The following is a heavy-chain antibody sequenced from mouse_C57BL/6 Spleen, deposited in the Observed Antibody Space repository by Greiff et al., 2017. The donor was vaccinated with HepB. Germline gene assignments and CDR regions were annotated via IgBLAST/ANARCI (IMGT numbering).Heavy chain of an antibody. D-gene: IGHD2-4*01. V-gene: IGHV1-22*01. CDR1: GFTFTDYN. CDR2: INPNNGGT. CDR3: ARGTIYYDYDVFAC. Sequence: EVQLQQSGPELVQPGASVKMSCKASGFTFTDYNMHWVRQSHGKSLEWIGYINPNNGGTSYNQTFKGKATLTVNKSYSTAYMELRSLTSEDSAVYYCARGTIYYDYDVFACWGQGALVTVAA. J-gene: IGHJ3*01.